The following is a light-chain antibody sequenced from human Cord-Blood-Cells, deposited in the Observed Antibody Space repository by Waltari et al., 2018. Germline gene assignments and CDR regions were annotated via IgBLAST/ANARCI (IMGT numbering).Light chain of an antibody. CDR3: QTWGTGMV. CDR1: SGHSSYA. Sequence: QLVLTQSPSASASLGAPVKLTCTLSSGHSSYAIAWHQQQPEKGPRYLMKLNSDGSHSKGDGIPDLFSGSSSGAERYLTISSLQSEDEADYYCQTWGTGMVFGGGTKLTVL. CDR2: LNSDGSH. V-gene: IGLV4-69*01. J-gene: IGLJ2*01.